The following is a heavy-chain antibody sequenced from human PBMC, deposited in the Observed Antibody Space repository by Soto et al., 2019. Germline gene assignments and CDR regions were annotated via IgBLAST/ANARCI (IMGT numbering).Heavy chain of an antibody. CDR1: GVTLSNFG. CDR2: ISRDGSTM. Sequence: QVQLVESGGGVVQPGRSLRLSCAASGVTLSNFGMHWVRQAPGKGLEWVAVISRDGSTMFYADSAKGRFTISRDSSRNTLYLQMNSLRAEDTAVYHCVGEVASGYWGQGTLVTVS. V-gene: IGHV3-30*03. CDR3: VGEVASGY. J-gene: IGHJ4*02. D-gene: IGHD2-21*01.